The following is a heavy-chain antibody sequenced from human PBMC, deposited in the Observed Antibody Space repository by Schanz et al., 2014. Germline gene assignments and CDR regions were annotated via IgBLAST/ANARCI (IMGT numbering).Heavy chain of an antibody. CDR2: LNPDSGET. D-gene: IGHD3-10*01. J-gene: IGHJ4*02. CDR1: GHPFTAYY. CDR3: ARGGVLVLPPGTVKKGNDY. Sequence: QVQLVQSGAEVKKPGASVKVSCKASGHPFTAYYMHWVRQAPGQGLEWMGWLNPDSGETLYAQRFQGRVTLTRDTSIRTAYMDLRSLLSDDAAVYFCARGGVLVLPPGTVKKGNDYWGQGTLVTVSS. V-gene: IGHV1-2*02.